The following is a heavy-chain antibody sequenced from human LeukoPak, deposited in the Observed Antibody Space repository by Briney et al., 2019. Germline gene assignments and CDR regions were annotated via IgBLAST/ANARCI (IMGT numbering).Heavy chain of an antibody. D-gene: IGHD3-22*01. V-gene: IGHV4-59*02. CDR1: GGSVSGYY. J-gene: IGHJ4*02. Sequence: SETLSLTCTVSGGSVSGYYWSWIRQPPGKGLQWIGYIHYSGSTNYNPSLKSRLTISVDTSKNQFSLKLTSVTAADTAVYYCARLVVVITFFGGVFGPRGPLHRGNYYFDYWGQGTLVTVSS. CDR3: ARLVVVITFFGGVFGPRGPLHRGNYYFDY. CDR2: IHYSGST.